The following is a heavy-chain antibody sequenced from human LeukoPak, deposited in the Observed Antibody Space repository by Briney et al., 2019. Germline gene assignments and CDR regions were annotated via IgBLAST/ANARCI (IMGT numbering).Heavy chain of an antibody. J-gene: IGHJ4*02. D-gene: IGHD6-19*01. CDR3: ASLQYSSGWPFDY. V-gene: IGHV4-39*01. CDR1: GGSISSSSYY. CDR2: IYYSGST. Sequence: SETLSLTCTISGGSISSSSYYWGWIRQPPGKGLEWIGSIYYSGSTYYNPSLKSRVTISVDTSKNQFSLKLSSVTAADTAVYYCASLQYSSGWPFDYWGQGTLVTVSS.